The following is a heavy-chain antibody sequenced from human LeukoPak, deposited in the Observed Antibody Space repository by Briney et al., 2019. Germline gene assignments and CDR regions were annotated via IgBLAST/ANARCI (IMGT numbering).Heavy chain of an antibody. D-gene: IGHD2-15*01. CDR2: IYYSGST. CDR3: ARMYCSGGSCYLDY. J-gene: IGHJ4*02. V-gene: IGHV4-39*01. Sequence: SETLSLTCTVSGGSISSSTYYWGWIRQPPGQGLEWIGSIYYSGSTYYNPSLKSRVTISVDTSKNQFSLKLSSVTAADTAVFYCARMYCSGGSCYLDYWGQGTLATVSS. CDR1: GGSISSSTYY.